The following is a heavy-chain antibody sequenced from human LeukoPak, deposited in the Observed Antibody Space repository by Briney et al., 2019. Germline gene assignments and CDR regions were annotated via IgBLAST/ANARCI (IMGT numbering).Heavy chain of an antibody. V-gene: IGHV4-61*02. CDR2: IYTTGST. Sequence: SETLSLTCTVSGGSISSNNYYWDWIRQPAGKGLEWIGRIYTTGSTNYNPSLKSRVTISVDTSKNQFSLKLSSVTAADTAVYYCARLDCSGGSCYSHYYYYMDVWGKGTTVTISS. CDR3: ARLDCSGGSCYSHYYYYMDV. D-gene: IGHD2-15*01. CDR1: GGSISSNNYY. J-gene: IGHJ6*03.